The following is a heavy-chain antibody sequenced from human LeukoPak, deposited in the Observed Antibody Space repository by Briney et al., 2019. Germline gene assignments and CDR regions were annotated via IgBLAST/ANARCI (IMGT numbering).Heavy chain of an antibody. V-gene: IGHV1-2*02. Sequence: ASVKVSCKASGYTFTGYYMHWVRQAPGQGLEWMGWINPNSGGTNYAQKFQGRVTMTRDTSISTAYMELSRLRSDDTAAYYCARDITTVTTGWYFDLWGRGTLVTVSS. CDR2: INPNSGGT. D-gene: IGHD4-17*01. CDR1: GYTFTGYY. J-gene: IGHJ2*01. CDR3: ARDITTVTTGWYFDL.